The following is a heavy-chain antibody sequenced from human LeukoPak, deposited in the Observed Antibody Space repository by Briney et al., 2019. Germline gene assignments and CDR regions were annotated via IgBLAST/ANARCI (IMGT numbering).Heavy chain of an antibody. Sequence: ASVKVSCKASGYTFTSYDINWVRQATGQGLEWMGWMNPNSGNTGYAQKFQGRVTMTRNTSISTAYMELCSLRSEDTAVYYCARGECSGGSCYAHRWFDPWGQGTLVTVSS. CDR1: GYTFTSYD. D-gene: IGHD2-15*01. J-gene: IGHJ5*02. CDR3: ARGECSGGSCYAHRWFDP. V-gene: IGHV1-8*01. CDR2: MNPNSGNT.